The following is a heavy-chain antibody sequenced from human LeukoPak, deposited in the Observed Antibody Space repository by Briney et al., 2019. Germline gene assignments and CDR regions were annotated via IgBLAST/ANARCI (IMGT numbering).Heavy chain of an antibody. CDR3: TRDQYGGYGFDY. D-gene: IGHD4-17*01. CDR1: GFTFSSYS. CDR2: ISSSSSTI. J-gene: IGHJ4*02. Sequence: GGSLRLSCAASGFTFSSYSMNWVRQAPGKGLEWVSYISSSSSTISYADSVKGRFTISRDIANNSLYLQMNSLRAEDTAVYYCTRDQYGGYGFDYWGQGTLVTVSS. V-gene: IGHV3-48*04.